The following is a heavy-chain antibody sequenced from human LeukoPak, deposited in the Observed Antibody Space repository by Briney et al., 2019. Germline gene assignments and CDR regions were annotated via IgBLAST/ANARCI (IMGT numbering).Heavy chain of an antibody. CDR1: GFTLSHYS. D-gene: IGHD3-22*01. J-gene: IGHJ3*02. CDR3: ARLLPYYYASSGQTRIEGFDI. V-gene: IGHV3-21*01. Sequence: NPGGSLRLSCAGSGFTLSHYSMNWVRQAPGKGLEWVSSIGSTLGHIYYADSVKGRFTISRDNAENSLYLQMNSLRAEDTAVYYCARLLPYYYASSGQTRIEGFDIWGQGTMVTVS. CDR2: IGSTLGHI.